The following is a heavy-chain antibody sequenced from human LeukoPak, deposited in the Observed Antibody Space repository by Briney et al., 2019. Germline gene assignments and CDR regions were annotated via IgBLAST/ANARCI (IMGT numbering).Heavy chain of an antibody. D-gene: IGHD3-22*01. J-gene: IGHJ4*02. Sequence: GESLKISCKGSGYSFTSYWIGWVRQMPGKGLEWMGIIYPGDSDTRYSPSFQGQVTISADKSISTAYLQWSSLKASDTAMYYCARHVFFGGSSYYYDSSGYWGSVPDYWGQGTLVTVSS. V-gene: IGHV5-51*01. CDR2: IYPGDSDT. CDR1: GYSFTSYW. CDR3: ARHVFFGGSSYYYDSSGYWGSVPDY.